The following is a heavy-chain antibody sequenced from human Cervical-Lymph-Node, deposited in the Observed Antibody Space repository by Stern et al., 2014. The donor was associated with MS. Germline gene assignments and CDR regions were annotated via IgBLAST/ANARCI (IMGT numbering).Heavy chain of an antibody. J-gene: IGHJ1*01. Sequence: QVQLQESGPGLVKPSGTLSLTCAVSGGSISSSNWRRWVRQPPGKVLEWIGKIFQSGTTNNTPSLKSRLTMSVDKSNNQFSLKLNSVTAADTAVYFCAEHHSGGWFEFFQHWGQGTLVSVSS. D-gene: IGHD2-15*01. V-gene: IGHV4-4*02. CDR2: IFQSGTT. CDR1: GGSISSSNW. CDR3: AEHHSGGWFEFFQH.